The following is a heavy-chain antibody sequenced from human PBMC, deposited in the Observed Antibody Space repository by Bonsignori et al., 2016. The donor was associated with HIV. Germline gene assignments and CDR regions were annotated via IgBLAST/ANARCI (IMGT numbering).Heavy chain of an antibody. V-gene: IGHV4-39*07. Sequence: WIRQPPGKGLEWIGSIYYSGSTYYNPSLKSRVTISVDTSKNQFSLKLSSVTAADTAVYYCARWRITGGDAFDIWGQGTMVTVSS. J-gene: IGHJ3*02. CDR2: IYYSGST. CDR3: ARWRITGGDAFDI. D-gene: IGHD1-20*01.